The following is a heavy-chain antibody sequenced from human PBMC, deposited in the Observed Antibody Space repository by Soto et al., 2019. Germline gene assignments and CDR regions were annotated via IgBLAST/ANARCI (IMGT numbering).Heavy chain of an antibody. CDR1: GYTFTGYD. V-gene: IGHV1-2*04. CDR2: INPNSGGT. CDR3: ARGVMITFGGVIVPYFDY. D-gene: IGHD3-16*02. J-gene: IGHJ4*02. Sequence: ASVKVSCKASGYTFTGYDIHWVRHAPGQGFEWMGWINPNSGGTNYAQKFQGWVTMTRDTSISTAYMELSRLRSDDTAVYYCARGVMITFGGVIVPYFDYWGQGTLVTVSS.